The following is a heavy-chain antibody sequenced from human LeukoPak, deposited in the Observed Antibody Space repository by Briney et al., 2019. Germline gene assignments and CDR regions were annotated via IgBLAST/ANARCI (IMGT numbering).Heavy chain of an antibody. V-gene: IGHV1-69*05. J-gene: IGHJ4*02. CDR3: ARDGPYSSSWYVSTSTYYFDY. CDR2: IIPIFGTA. CDR1: GGTFSSYA. Sequence: SVKVSCKASGGTFSSYAISWVRQAPGQGLEWMGRIIPIFGTANYAQKFPGRVTITTDDSTSTAYMELSSLRSEDTAVYYCARDGPYSSSWYVSTSTYYFDYWGQGTLVTVSS. D-gene: IGHD6-13*01.